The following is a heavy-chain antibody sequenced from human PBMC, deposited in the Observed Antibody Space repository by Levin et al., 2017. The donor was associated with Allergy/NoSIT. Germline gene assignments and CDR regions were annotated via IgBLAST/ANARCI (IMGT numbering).Heavy chain of an antibody. J-gene: IGHJ3*02. Sequence: SETLSLTCTVSGGSISSGGYYWSWIRQHPGKGLEWIGYIYYSGSTYYNPSLKSRVTISVDTSKNQFSLKLSSVTAADTAVYYCARSKRITMSPGRSGDAFDIWGQGTMVTVSS. V-gene: IGHV4-31*03. D-gene: IGHD3-22*01. CDR2: IYYSGST. CDR3: ARSKRITMSPGRSGDAFDI. CDR1: GGSISSGGYY.